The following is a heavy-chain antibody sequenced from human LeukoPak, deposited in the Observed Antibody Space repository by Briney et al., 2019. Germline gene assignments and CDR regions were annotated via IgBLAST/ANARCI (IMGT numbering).Heavy chain of an antibody. D-gene: IGHD5-12*01. Sequence: GGFLRLSCVASGFTFSNAWMSWVRQGPGKGLEWVGRIKSKTDGGTTDYAAPVKGRFIISRDDSKNTLFLPMNSLKTEDTAVYYCTTDLYSGYDYDAFDIWGQGTMVTVSS. J-gene: IGHJ3*02. CDR2: IKSKTDGGTT. CDR1: GFTFSNAW. CDR3: TTDLYSGYDYDAFDI. V-gene: IGHV3-15*01.